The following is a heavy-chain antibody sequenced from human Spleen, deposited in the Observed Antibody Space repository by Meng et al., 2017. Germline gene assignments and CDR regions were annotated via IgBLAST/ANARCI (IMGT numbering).Heavy chain of an antibody. Sequence: QPQLQESCPVLVKPPEALSLTCSVSGGSISTSGYYWGWIRQPPGKGLEWIGIIGQSGITYYNPSLKSRVTVSIDTSKSQFSLKLTSVNAADTAVYYCVRSSGWVRTGFDPWGQGTLVTVSS. J-gene: IGHJ5*02. CDR3: VRSSGWVRTGFDP. CDR2: IGQSGIT. V-gene: IGHV4-39*01. D-gene: IGHD6-19*01. CDR1: GGSISTSGYY.